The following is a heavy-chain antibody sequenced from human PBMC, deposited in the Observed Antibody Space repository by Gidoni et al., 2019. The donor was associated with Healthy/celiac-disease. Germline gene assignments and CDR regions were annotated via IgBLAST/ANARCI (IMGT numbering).Heavy chain of an antibody. CDR2: ISGSGGST. D-gene: IGHD3-10*01. Sequence: EVQLLESGGGLVQPGGSLRLSCAASGFTFSSYAMSWVRQAPGKGLEWVSAISGSGGSTYYADSVKGRFTISRDNSKNTLYLQMNSLRAEDTAVYYCAKGGHYYGSGSYFIPWFQSGIDYWGQGTLVTVSS. CDR1: GFTFSSYA. V-gene: IGHV3-23*01. J-gene: IGHJ4*02. CDR3: AKGGHYYGSGSYFIPWFQSGIDY.